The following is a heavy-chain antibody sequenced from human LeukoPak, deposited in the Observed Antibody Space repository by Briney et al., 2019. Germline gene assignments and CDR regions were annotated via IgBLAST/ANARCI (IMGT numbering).Heavy chain of an antibody. CDR2: MHAGDNT. V-gene: IGHV3-53*01. CDR3: ARAGDNSDYYSHYFDY. J-gene: IGHJ4*02. D-gene: IGHD3-22*01. CDR1: GFTVSSKY. Sequence: GGSLRLSCAASGFTVSSKYMSWVRQAPGKGLEWVSVMHAGDNTYYANSVKGRFTISRDNSKNTVYLQMNSLRAEDTAIYYCARAGDNSDYYSHYFDYWGQGIPVTVSS.